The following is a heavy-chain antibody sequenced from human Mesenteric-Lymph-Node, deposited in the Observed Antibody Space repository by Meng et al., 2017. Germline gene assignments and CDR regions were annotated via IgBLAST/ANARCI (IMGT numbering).Heavy chain of an antibody. V-gene: IGHV3-7*01. CDR1: GFSFSGYW. J-gene: IGHJ1*01. CDR3: ARESSGWDRAEDFQY. Sequence: GESLKISCAASGFSFSGYWMSWVRQAPGKGLEWVANIKQYGREKYYVDSVKGRFTISRDDAKKSLYLQMNSLRVEDTAVYYCARESSGWDRAEDFQYWGQGTLVTVSS. D-gene: IGHD6-19*01. CDR2: IKQYGREK.